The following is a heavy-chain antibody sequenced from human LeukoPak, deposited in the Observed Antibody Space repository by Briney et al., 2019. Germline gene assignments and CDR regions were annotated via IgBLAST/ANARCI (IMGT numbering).Heavy chain of an antibody. CDR3: ARLPRLRYFDWFTYYYMDV. CDR1: GGSISSYD. V-gene: IGHV4-59*12. Sequence: AETLSLTCTVSGGSISSYDWSWSRQPPGKGLGGIGYIFYSGLTNYNPSLTSRVTISVDTSKNQSSLKLSSATAADTAPYYCARLPRLRYFDWFTYYYMDVWGKGTTVTISS. J-gene: IGHJ6*03. D-gene: IGHD3-9*01. CDR2: IFYSGLT.